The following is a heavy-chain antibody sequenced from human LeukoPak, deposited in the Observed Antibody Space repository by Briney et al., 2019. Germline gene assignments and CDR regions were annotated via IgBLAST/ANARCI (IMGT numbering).Heavy chain of an antibody. D-gene: IGHD2-21*02. CDR2: INHSGST. V-gene: IGHV4-34*01. CDR1: GGSFSGYY. J-gene: IGHJ3*02. Sequence: SETLSLTCAVYGGSFSGYYWSWIRQPPGKGLEWIGEINHSGSTNYNPSLKSRVTISVDTSKNQFSLKLSSVTAADTAVYYCARHVQAYCGGDCYSSPHAFDIWGQGTMVTVSS. CDR3: ARHVQAYCGGDCYSSPHAFDI.